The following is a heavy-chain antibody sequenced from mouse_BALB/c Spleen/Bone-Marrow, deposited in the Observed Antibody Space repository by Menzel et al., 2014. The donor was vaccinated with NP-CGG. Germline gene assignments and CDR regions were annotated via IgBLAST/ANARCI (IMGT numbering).Heavy chain of an antibody. V-gene: IGHV5-9-3*01. Sequence: EVQRVESGGGLVKSGGSLKLSCAASGFTFXTYAMSWVRQNPEKRLEWVATISSGGTYTYFPDSVKGRFTISRDNAKNTLSLQITSRPSRNTAMFSGARSGGKYPLNYWGQEPQSPSPQ. CDR3: ARSGGKYPLNY. J-gene: IGHJ4*01. CDR1: GFTFXTYA. CDR2: ISSGGTYT.